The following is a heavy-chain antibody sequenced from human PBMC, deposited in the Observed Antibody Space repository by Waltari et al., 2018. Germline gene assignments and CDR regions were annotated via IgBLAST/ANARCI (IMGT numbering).Heavy chain of an antibody. CDR2: IYYSGSS. Sequence: QVQLQESGPRLVKPSETLSLTCTVSGGSMSNFYWSWIRQPPGKALAWIGYIYYSGSSNYNPSLKSRVTISVDTSKDQFSLELNSVTAADTALYYCARSTCYLGAFEIWGQGTLVTVSS. J-gene: IGHJ3*02. D-gene: IGHD2-2*01. CDR3: ARSTCYLGAFEI. V-gene: IGHV4-59*01. CDR1: GGSMSNFY.